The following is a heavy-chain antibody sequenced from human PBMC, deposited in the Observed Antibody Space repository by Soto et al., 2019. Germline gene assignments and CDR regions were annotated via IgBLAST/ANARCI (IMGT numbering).Heavy chain of an antibody. CDR3: ARVGGYCSSTSCYAGSVQFDY. D-gene: IGHD2-2*01. CDR1: GGSISSYY. J-gene: IGHJ4*02. Sequence: SETLSLTCTVSGGSISSYYWSWIRQPPGKGLEWIGYIYYSGSTNYNPSLKSRVTISVDTSKNQFSLKLSSVTAADTAVYYCARVGGYCSSTSCYAGSVQFDYWGQGTLVTVSS. CDR2: IYYSGST. V-gene: IGHV4-59*01.